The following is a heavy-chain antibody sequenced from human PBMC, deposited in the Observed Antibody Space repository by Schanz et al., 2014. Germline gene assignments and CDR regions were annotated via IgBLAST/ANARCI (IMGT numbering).Heavy chain of an antibody. CDR1: GYTFTDYG. CDR2: VNPSVRGT. D-gene: IGHD3-22*01. Sequence: QVQLVQSGAEVKKPGASVKVSCKASGYTFTDYGVIWVRQAPGQGLEWMGIVNPSVRGTHFAREFQGRVTVTSDTSTSTVYMELSGLRSEDTALYYCAGAFDSSGYYFDYWGQGTLVTVSS. V-gene: IGHV1-46*03. J-gene: IGHJ4*02. CDR3: AGAFDSSGYYFDY.